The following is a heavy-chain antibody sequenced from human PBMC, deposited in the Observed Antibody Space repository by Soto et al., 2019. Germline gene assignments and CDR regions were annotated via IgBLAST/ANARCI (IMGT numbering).Heavy chain of an antibody. CDR1: GFSTSNHA. Sequence: EARLLESGGGLVQPGGSLRLSCVVSGFSTSNHALTWVRQAPGKGLEWVSSISSTGSKTYYADSIKGRFTISRDNSKNTVFLQMNSLRPDDMAFYFCAREPKPFMTGYYDLWGQGTLVTVSS. CDR2: ISSTGSKT. D-gene: IGHD3-9*01. CDR3: AREPKPFMTGYYDL. V-gene: IGHV3-23*01. J-gene: IGHJ4*02.